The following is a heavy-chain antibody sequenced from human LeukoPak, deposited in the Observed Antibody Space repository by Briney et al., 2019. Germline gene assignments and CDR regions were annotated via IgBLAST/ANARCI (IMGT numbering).Heavy chain of an antibody. V-gene: IGHV4-59*08. Sequence: SETLSLTCTVSGGSISSYYWSWIRQPPGKGLEWIGYIYYSGSTNYNPSLKSRVTISVDTSKNQFSLKLSSVTAADTAVYYCATYDTYYYGSGRETRYFQHWGQGTLVTVSS. J-gene: IGHJ1*01. CDR3: ATYDTYYYGSGRETRYFQH. CDR1: GGSISSYY. D-gene: IGHD3-10*01. CDR2: IYYSGST.